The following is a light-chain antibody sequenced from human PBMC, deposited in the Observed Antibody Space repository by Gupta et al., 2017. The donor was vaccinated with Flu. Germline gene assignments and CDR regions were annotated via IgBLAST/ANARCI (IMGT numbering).Light chain of an antibody. V-gene: IGKV1-39*01. J-gene: IGKJ3*01. Sequence: DVRVTQSPSSLSAYVGDTVTISCRASQGIGKHLNWYQQKSGKAPSLLIYGASTLQTGVPSRFSGSASEREFTLTINGLQREDGATYICQESFTPPWSFGPGTKVEIK. CDR1: QGIGKH. CDR3: QESFTPPWS. CDR2: GAS.